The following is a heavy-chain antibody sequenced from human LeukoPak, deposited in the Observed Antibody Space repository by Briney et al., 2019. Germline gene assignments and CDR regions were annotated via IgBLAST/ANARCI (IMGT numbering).Heavy chain of an antibody. CDR2: IGGGGETT. J-gene: IGHJ4*02. CDR3: ARDYADYVGYFFFDY. Sequence: GGCLSLSCAASGFTFNNYAMNWVRRAPGKGLEWVSSIGGGGETTYYADSAKGRFTISRDNSQNTLYLQMNSLRAEDTAVYYCARDYADYVGYFFFDYWGQGTLVTVSS. V-gene: IGHV3-23*01. D-gene: IGHD4-17*01. CDR1: GFTFNNYA.